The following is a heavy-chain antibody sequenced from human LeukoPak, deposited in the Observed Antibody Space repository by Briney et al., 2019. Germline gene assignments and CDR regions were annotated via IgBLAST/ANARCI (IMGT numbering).Heavy chain of an antibody. CDR1: GYTFTSYG. J-gene: IGHJ5*02. Sequence: GASVKVSCKASGYTFTSYGISWVRQAPGQGLEWMGWINPNSGATNYAQNFQGRVTMTKDTSISTAYMELSRLRSDDAAIYYCASGPSDLRSSSQSWGQGTLVTVSS. CDR2: INPNSGAT. D-gene: IGHD6-6*01. V-gene: IGHV1-2*02. CDR3: ASGPSDLRSSSQS.